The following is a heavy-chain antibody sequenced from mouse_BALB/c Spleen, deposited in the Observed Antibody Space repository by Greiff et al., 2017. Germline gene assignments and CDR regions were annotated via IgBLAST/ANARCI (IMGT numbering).Heavy chain of an antibody. CDR2: ISSGSSTI. J-gene: IGHJ2*01. D-gene: IGHD1-1*01. CDR3: ARSEGYYGSSYDY. CDR1: GFTFSSFG. Sequence: EVKVVESGGGLVQPGGSRKLSCAASGFTFSSFGMHWVRQAPEKGLEWVAYISSGSSTIYYADTVKGRFTISRDNPKNTLFLQMTSLRSEDTAMYYCARSEGYYGSSYDYWGQGTTLTVSS. V-gene: IGHV5-17*02.